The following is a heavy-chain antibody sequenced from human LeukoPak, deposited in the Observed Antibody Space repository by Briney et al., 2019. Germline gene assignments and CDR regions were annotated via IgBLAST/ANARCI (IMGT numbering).Heavy chain of an antibody. D-gene: IGHD2-8*01. Sequence: ASVKVSCKASGYTFSDHYMHWVRQAPGQGLEWMGWINPNSGGTKYAQKFQGRVTMTRDTSISTAYMELSRLRSDDTAVYYCARDVQIVPRSQGFQHWGQGTLVTVSS. CDR3: ARDVQIVPRSQGFQH. J-gene: IGHJ1*01. V-gene: IGHV1-2*02. CDR2: INPNSGGT. CDR1: GYTFSDHY.